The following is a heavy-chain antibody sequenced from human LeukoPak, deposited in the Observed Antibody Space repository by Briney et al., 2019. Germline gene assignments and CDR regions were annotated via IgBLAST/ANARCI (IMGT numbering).Heavy chain of an antibody. CDR1: GASISSSNYY. CDR2: IYSSGNT. V-gene: IGHV4-39*01. J-gene: IGHJ6*03. D-gene: IGHD2-15*01. Sequence: SETLSLTCAVSGASISSSNYYWGWVRQSPGTGLEWIGNIYSSGNTYYNASLKSRVTMYIDTSKNQFSLKLSSVTAADTAMYYCARSVEGYCRGGSCYSYSYYMDVWGKGTTVTVSS. CDR3: ARSVEGYCRGGSCYSYSYYMDV.